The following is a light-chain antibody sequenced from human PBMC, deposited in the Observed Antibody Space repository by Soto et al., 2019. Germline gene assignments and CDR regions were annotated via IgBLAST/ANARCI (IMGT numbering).Light chain of an antibody. Sequence: QSALTQPPSVSGSPGQSVTISCTGTSFDVGRYNRVSWYQQPPGTAPKLLISEVTNRPSGVPDRFSGSKSGNTASLTISGLQAEDEADYYCSSYTSSSVVFGGGTKLTVL. CDR2: EVT. J-gene: IGLJ2*01. V-gene: IGLV2-18*02. CDR1: SFDVGRYNR. CDR3: SSYTSSSVV.